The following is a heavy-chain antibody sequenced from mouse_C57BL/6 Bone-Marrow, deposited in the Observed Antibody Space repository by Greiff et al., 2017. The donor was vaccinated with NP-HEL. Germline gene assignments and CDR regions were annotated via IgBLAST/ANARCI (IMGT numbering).Heavy chain of an antibody. D-gene: IGHD2-1*01. CDR3: ARHGLYYGNWYFDV. CDR1: GFTFSDYY. Sequence: EVKLVESGGGLVQPGGSLKLSCAASGFTFSDYYMYWVRQTPEKRLEWVAYISNGGGSTYYPDTVKGRFTISRDNAKNTLYLQMSRLKSEDTAMYYCARHGLYYGNWYFDVWGTGTTVTVSS. CDR2: ISNGGGST. J-gene: IGHJ1*03. V-gene: IGHV5-12*01.